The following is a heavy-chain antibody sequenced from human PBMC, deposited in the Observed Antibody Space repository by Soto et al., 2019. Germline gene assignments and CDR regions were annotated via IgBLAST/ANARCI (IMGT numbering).Heavy chain of an antibody. CDR1: GGSISSSSYY. Sequence: SETLSLTCTVSGGSISSSSYYWGWIRQPPGKGLEWIGSIFYSGSTYYNPSLKSRVTISVDTSKNQFSLKLSSVTAADTAVYYCARTGYSSGWYLGDYFDYWGQGTLVTVSS. D-gene: IGHD6-19*01. V-gene: IGHV4-39*01. J-gene: IGHJ4*02. CDR2: IFYSGST. CDR3: ARTGYSSGWYLGDYFDY.